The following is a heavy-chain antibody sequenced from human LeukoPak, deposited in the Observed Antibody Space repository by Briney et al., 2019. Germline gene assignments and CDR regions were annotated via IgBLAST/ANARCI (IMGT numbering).Heavy chain of an antibody. J-gene: IGHJ5*02. D-gene: IGHD6-6*01. CDR2: IIPIFGTA. CDR3: AGGHSSSSFGYNWFDP. CDR1: GGTFSSYA. Sequence: SVKVSCKAFGGTFSSYAISWVRQAPGQGLEWMGGIIPIFGTANYAQKFQGRVTITADESTSTAYMELSSLRSEDTAVYYCAGGHSSSSFGYNWFDPWGQGTLVTVSS. V-gene: IGHV1-69*13.